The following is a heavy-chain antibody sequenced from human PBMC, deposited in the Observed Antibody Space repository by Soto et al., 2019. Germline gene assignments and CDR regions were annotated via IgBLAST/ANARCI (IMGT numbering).Heavy chain of an antibody. V-gene: IGHV3-23*01. J-gene: IGHJ6*02. CDR1: GFTFSSCA. CDR2: ISGSGGST. D-gene: IGHD2-2*01. Sequence: PGGSLRLSCAASGFTFSSCAMSWVRQAPGKGLEWVSAISGSGGSTYYADSVKGRFTISRDNSKNTLYLQMNSLRAEDTAVYYCAKARGGAVVPAALLSYYYGMDVWGQGTTVTVSS. CDR3: AKARGGAVVPAALLSYYYGMDV.